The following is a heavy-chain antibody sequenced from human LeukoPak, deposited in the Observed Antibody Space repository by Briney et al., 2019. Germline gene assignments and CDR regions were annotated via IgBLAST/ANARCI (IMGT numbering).Heavy chain of an antibody. Sequence: SVKVSCKASGGTFSSYAVSWVRQAPGQGLEWMGGIIPIFGTANYAQKFQGRVTITADKSTSTAYMELSSLRSEDTAVYYCARSYYYDSSGYYYFDYWGQGTLVTVSS. V-gene: IGHV1-69*06. CDR3: ARSYYYDSSGYYYFDY. J-gene: IGHJ4*02. D-gene: IGHD3-22*01. CDR2: IIPIFGTA. CDR1: GGTFSSYA.